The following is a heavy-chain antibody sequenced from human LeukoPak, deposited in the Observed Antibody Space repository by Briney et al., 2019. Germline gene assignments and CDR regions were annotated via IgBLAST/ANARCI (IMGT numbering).Heavy chain of an antibody. Sequence: ASETLSLTCTVSGGSISSSSYYWGWIRQPPGKGLEWIGCIYYSGSTYYNPSLKSRVTISVDTSKNQFSLKLSSVTAADTAVYYCARRYCSGGSCYEGFDYWGQGTLVTVSS. CDR3: ARRYCSGGSCYEGFDY. V-gene: IGHV4-39*01. CDR1: GGSISSSSYY. J-gene: IGHJ4*02. CDR2: IYYSGST. D-gene: IGHD2-15*01.